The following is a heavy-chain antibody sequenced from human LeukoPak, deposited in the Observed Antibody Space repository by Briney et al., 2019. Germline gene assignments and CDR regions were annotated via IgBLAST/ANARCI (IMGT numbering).Heavy chain of an antibody. Sequence: ASVKVSCKASGYTFTSYDINWVRQATGQGLEWMGWMNPNSGNTGYAQKFQGRVTMTRNTSISTAYMELCSLRSEDTAVYYCARGTDYQLPLLDCWGQGTLVTVSS. D-gene: IGHD2-2*01. CDR2: MNPNSGNT. CDR1: GYTFTSYD. J-gene: IGHJ4*02. V-gene: IGHV1-8*01. CDR3: ARGTDYQLPLLDC.